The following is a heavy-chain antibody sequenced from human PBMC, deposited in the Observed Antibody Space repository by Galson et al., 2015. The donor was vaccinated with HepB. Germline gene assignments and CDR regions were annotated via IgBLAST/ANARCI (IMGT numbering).Heavy chain of an antibody. J-gene: IGHJ4*02. CDR2: ISVYKGDT. CDR3: ARDCSGSSCNTLGY. Sequence: SVKVSCKASGYTFTNFGISWVRQAPGQGLEWMGWISVYKGDTFYTQNLQGRVTMTTDTSTTTAYMELRSLRSDDTAVYYCARDCSGSSCNTLGYWGQGTLVTVSS. CDR1: GYTFTNFG. D-gene: IGHD2-2*02. V-gene: IGHV1-18*01.